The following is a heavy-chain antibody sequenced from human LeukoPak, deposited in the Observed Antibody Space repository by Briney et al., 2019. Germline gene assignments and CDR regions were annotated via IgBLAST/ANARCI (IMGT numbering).Heavy chain of an antibody. CDR3: ARDGQWELPVPYYFDY. J-gene: IGHJ4*02. CDR1: GGTFSSYT. V-gene: IGHV1-69*04. CDR2: IIPILGIA. Sequence: ASVKVSCKASGGTFSSYTFSWVRQAPGQGLEWMGRIIPILGIANYAQKFQGRVTITADKSTSTAYMELSSLRSEDTAVYYCARDGQWELPVPYYFDYSRQGTLVTVSS. D-gene: IGHD1-26*01.